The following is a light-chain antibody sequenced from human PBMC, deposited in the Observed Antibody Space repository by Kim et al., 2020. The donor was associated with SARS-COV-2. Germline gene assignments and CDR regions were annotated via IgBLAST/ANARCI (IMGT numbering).Light chain of an antibody. CDR1: TSNIASKT. CDR3: AAWHDSLYGV. V-gene: IGLV1-44*01. CDR2: SNN. Sequence: ELTQPPSASGTPGQTVTISCSASTSNIASKTVNWYQQSPGTAPKLLIHSNNQRPSGVPDRFSGSKSGTSASLAISGLQSEDEGDCYCAAWHDSLYGVFGGGTRLTI. J-gene: IGLJ3*02.